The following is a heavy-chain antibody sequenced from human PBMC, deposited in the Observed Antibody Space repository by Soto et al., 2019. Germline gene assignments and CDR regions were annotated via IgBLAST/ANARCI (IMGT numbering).Heavy chain of an antibody. Sequence: QVQLVQSGAEVKKPGSSVKVSCKASGGTFSSYAISWVRQAPGQGLEWMGGIIPIFVTANYAQKFQGRVTITADESTSTAYMELCSLRSEDTAVYYCARDHGSGSYYNDGDYYYYYGMDVWGQGTTVTVSS. V-gene: IGHV1-69*01. J-gene: IGHJ6*02. CDR3: ARDHGSGSYYNDGDYYYYYGMDV. CDR1: GGTFSSYA. CDR2: IIPIFVTA. D-gene: IGHD3-10*01.